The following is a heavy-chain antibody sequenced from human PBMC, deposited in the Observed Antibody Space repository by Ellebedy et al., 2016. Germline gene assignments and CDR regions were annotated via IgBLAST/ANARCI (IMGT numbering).Heavy chain of an antibody. Sequence: SETLSLTXTVSGGSISSGSYYWSWIRQPAGKGLEWIGRIYTSGSTNYNPSLKSRVTMSVDTSKNQFSLKLSSVTAADTAVYYCARDRSGDYCSSTSCYRPTPYYYMDVWGKGTTVTVSS. D-gene: IGHD2-2*01. CDR2: IYTSGST. CDR3: ARDRSGDYCSSTSCYRPTPYYYMDV. CDR1: GGSISSGSYY. V-gene: IGHV4-61*02. J-gene: IGHJ6*03.